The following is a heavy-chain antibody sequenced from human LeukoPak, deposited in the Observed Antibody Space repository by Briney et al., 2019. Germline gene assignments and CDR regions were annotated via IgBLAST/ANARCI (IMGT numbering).Heavy chain of an antibody. V-gene: IGHV3-9*02. CDR3: ARASWYVF. Sequence: GGSLRLSCAASGFKSDDYAMHWVRQAPGKGLQWVSSIGWNSGSIGYADSVKGRFTISRDNAKNSLYLQMNSLRAEDTAVYYCARASWYVFWGQGTLVTVSS. CDR2: IGWNSGSI. CDR1: GFKSDDYA. J-gene: IGHJ5*01.